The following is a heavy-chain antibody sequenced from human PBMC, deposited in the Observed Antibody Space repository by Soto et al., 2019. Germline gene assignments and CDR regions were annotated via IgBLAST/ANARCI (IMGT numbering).Heavy chain of an antibody. CDR3: ARGPFGFRSGYYNVLGYFQH. D-gene: IGHD3-3*01. CDR1: GFTFSSYS. J-gene: IGHJ1*01. V-gene: IGHV3-48*01. CDR2: ISSSSTI. Sequence: PGGSLRLSCAASGFTFSSYSMNWVRQAPGKGLEWVSYISSSSTIYYADSVKGRFTISRDNAKNSLYLQMNSLRAEDTAVYYCARGPFGFRSGYYNVLGYFQHWGQGTLVTVSS.